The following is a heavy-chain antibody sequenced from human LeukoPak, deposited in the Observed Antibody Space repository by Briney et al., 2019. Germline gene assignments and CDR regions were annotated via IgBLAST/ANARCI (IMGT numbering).Heavy chain of an antibody. V-gene: IGHV3-30*18. CDR1: GFTFSSYD. CDR3: AKSRVGYDY. Sequence: SGGSLRLSCAASGFTFSSYDMHWVRQAPGKGLEWVAFISYDGSDKYYADSVKGRFTISRGNSKNTLYLQMSSLRAEDTAIYYCAKSRVGYDYWGQGTLVTVSS. J-gene: IGHJ4*02. D-gene: IGHD5-12*01. CDR2: ISYDGSDK.